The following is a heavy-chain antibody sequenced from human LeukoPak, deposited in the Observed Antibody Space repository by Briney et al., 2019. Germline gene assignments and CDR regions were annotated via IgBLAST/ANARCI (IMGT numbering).Heavy chain of an antibody. D-gene: IGHD6-13*01. CDR3: ANSRAGWFHP. CDR2: IYHSGST. Sequence: TETLSLTCTVSGASISSYYWSWIRQPPGKGVEWIGYIYHSGSTVYRPSLKSRVTISVDTSKNQFSLKLSSVTAADTAAYYCANSRAGWFHPWGQGTLVTVSS. V-gene: IGHV4-59*08. J-gene: IGHJ5*02. CDR1: GASISSYY.